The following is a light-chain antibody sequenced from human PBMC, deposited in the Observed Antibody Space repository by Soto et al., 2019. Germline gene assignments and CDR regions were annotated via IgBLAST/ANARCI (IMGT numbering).Light chain of an antibody. Sequence: QSVLTQPPSASGTPGQRVTISCSGSSSNIGSNTVNWYQQLPGTAPKLLIYSNNQRPSGVPDRFSGSKSGTSASLAISGPQSEDEADYYCAAWDDSLTHVVFGGGTKLTVL. V-gene: IGLV1-44*01. CDR3: AAWDDSLTHVV. CDR2: SNN. CDR1: SSNIGSNT. J-gene: IGLJ2*01.